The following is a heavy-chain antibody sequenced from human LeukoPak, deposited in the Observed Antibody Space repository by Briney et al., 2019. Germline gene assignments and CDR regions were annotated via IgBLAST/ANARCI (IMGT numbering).Heavy chain of an antibody. D-gene: IGHD3-22*01. V-gene: IGHV3-30-3*01. CDR1: GFTFSSYA. CDR3: ASGPSSGYYFFGMDV. CDR2: ISYDGSNK. Sequence: PGRSLRLSCAASGFTFSSYAMHWVRQAPGKGLEWVAVISYDGSNKYYADSVKGRFTISRDNSKNTLYLQMNSLRAEDTAVYYCASGPSSGYYFFGMDVWGQGTTVTVSS. J-gene: IGHJ6*02.